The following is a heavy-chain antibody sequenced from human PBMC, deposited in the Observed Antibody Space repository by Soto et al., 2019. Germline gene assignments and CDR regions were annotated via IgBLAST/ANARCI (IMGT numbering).Heavy chain of an antibody. CDR1: GYTFTRYY. D-gene: IGHD6-19*01. Sequence: ASVQVSCQASGYTFTRYYMHWVRQAPGQGLEWMGIINPSGAGTTYAQKFQGRVTMTRDTSTSTVYMELSSLRAEDTAVYYCSSEEVAGSVHPPLDYWGQGTLVTVSS. CDR2: INPSGAGT. J-gene: IGHJ4*02. V-gene: IGHV1-46*01. CDR3: SSEEVAGSVHPPLDY.